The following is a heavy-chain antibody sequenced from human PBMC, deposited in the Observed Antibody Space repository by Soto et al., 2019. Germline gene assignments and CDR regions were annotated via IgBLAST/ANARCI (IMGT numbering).Heavy chain of an antibody. J-gene: IGHJ6*02. CDR3: XXXXXXXXXXXFPXXYYGMDV. CDR2: ISYDGSNK. D-gene: IGHD2-8*02. V-gene: IGHV3-30-3*01. CDR1: GFTFSSYA. Sequence: QVQLVESGGGVVQPGRSLRLSCAASGFTFSSYAMHWVRQAPGKGLEWVAVISYDGSNKYYADSVKGRFTISRDNSKNTLYLQMXSXXXXXXXXXYXXXXXXXXXXXXFPXXYYGMDVWGQGTTVTVSS.